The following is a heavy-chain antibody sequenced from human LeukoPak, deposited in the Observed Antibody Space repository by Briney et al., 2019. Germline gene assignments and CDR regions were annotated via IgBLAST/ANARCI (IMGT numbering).Heavy chain of an antibody. CDR2: ISSSGSTI. CDR1: GFTFSDYY. V-gene: IGHV3-11*01. Sequence: RPGGSPRLSCAASGFTFSDYYMSWIRQAPGKGLEWVSYISSSGSTIYYADSVKGRFTISRDNAKNSLYLQMNSLRAEDTAVYYCATSRSPNYYDSSGYYYDTGAFDIWGQGTMVTVSS. D-gene: IGHD3-22*01. J-gene: IGHJ3*02. CDR3: ATSRSPNYYDSSGYYYDTGAFDI.